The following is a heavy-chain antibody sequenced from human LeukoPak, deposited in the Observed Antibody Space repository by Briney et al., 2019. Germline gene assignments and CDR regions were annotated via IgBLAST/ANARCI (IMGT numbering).Heavy chain of an antibody. CDR3: ARVVLRTSGYLDN. J-gene: IGHJ4*02. D-gene: IGHD2-2*01. V-gene: IGHV3-48*03. CDR1: GFTFSNYE. Sequence: GGSLRLSCAASGFTFSNYEMNWVRLAPGKGLEWVAYISATGVTIYYADSVRGRFTVSRDNAKNSLYLQMNSLRAEDTALYYCARVVLRTSGYLDNWGQGTLVTVSS. CDR2: ISATGVTI.